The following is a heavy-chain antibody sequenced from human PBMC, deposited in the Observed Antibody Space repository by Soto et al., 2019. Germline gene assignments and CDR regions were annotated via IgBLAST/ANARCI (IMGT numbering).Heavy chain of an antibody. CDR2: IYYSGST. CDR3: ARRKAEEYCSTTSSCLLIFDM. D-gene: IGHD2-2*01. Sequence: PSETLSLTCTVSGGSISSSSYYWGWIRQPPGKGLEWIGSIYYSGSTYYNLSLKSRVTISVDTSKNQFSLSLSSVTAADTAVYYCARRKAEEYCSTTSSCLLIFDMWGQGTMVTVSS. J-gene: IGHJ3*02. V-gene: IGHV4-39*07. CDR1: GGSISSSSYY.